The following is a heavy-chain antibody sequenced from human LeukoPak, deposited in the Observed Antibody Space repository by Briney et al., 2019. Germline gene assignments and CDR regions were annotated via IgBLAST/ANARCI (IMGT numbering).Heavy chain of an antibody. CDR3: ARGYDFWSGYSFDY. CDR2: IHGSSGST. V-gene: IGHV3-23*01. CDR1: GFTFSNYG. Sequence: GRSLRLSCSASGFTFSNYGMSWVRQAPGNGLEWVSGIHGSSGSTYYADSVKGRSTISRDNSKNTLYLQMNSLRAEDTAVYYCARGYDFWSGYSFDYWGQGTLVTVSS. J-gene: IGHJ4*02. D-gene: IGHD3-3*01.